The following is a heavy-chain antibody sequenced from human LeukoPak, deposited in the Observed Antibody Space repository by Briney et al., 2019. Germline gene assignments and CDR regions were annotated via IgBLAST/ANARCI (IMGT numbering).Heavy chain of an antibody. CDR3: ARDETKSEPDY. CDR1: GGSISSYY. V-gene: IGHV4-59*01. J-gene: IGHJ4*02. Sequence: PSETLSLTCTVSGGSISSYYWSWIRQPPGKGLEWIGYIYYSGTTNYNPSLKSRVTISLDTSKNQFSLKLSSVTAADTAVYYCARDETKSEPDYWGQGTLVTVSS. CDR2: IYYSGTT. D-gene: IGHD1-14*01.